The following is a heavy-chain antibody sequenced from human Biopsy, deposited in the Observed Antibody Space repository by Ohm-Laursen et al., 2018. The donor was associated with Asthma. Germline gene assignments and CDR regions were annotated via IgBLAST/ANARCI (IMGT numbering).Heavy chain of an antibody. CDR3: VKDTDEIRGYYTFEV. D-gene: IGHD3-22*01. CDR1: GFMFRSFG. CDR2: ISYDGNHK. Sequence: SLRLSCAASGFMFRSFGLHWVRQAPGKGLEWVAVISYDGNHKFYEDSVKGRFTISRDNSKNTVDLQMRSLRAEDTAIYYCVKDTDEIRGYYTFEVWGQGTMVTVSS. J-gene: IGHJ3*01. V-gene: IGHV3-30*18.